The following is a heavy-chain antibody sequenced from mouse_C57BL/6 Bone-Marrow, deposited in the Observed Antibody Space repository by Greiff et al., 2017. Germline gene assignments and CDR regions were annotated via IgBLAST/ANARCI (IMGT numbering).Heavy chain of an antibody. CDR3: GRWGVLLRNYGTY. D-gene: IGHD1-1*01. J-gene: IGHJ3*01. CDR2: IYPRDGST. Sequence: VQLQESGPELVKPGASVKLSCKASGYTFTSYDINWVKQRPGQGLEWIGWIYPRDGSTKYNEKFKGKATLTVDTSSSTAYMELHSLTSEDSAVYFCGRWGVLLRNYGTYWGQGTLVTVSA. CDR1: GYTFTSYD. V-gene: IGHV1-85*01.